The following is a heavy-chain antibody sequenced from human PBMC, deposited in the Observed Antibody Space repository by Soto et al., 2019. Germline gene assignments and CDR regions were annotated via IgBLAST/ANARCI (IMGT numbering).Heavy chain of an antibody. CDR3: AKRARDYNFDY. J-gene: IGHJ4*02. CDR1: GFSFSIYA. V-gene: IGHV3-23*04. Sequence: EVQLVESGGGLVQPGGSLRLSCAASGFSFSIYAMNWVRQAPGKGPEWVSFISAGGDSTYYADSVKGRFTISRNNSKNALYLQMHSLRREDTGVYYCAKRARDYNFDYWGQGTLVTVSS. D-gene: IGHD2-2*02. CDR2: ISAGGDST.